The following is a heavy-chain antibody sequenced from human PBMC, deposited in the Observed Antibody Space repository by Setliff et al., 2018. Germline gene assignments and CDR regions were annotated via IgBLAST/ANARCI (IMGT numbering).Heavy chain of an antibody. CDR2: ITPISGSP. CDR1: GGTFSIYD. J-gene: IGHJ4*02. CDR3: ARGNYYDSSGYSVDY. Sequence: GASVKVSCKASGGTFSIYDITWVRQAPGQGLEWMGGITPISGSPNYAQKFQGRVTITTDESTSTAYMELSSLRSEDTAVYYCARGNYYDSSGYSVDYWGQGTLVTVS. V-gene: IGHV1-69*05. D-gene: IGHD3-22*01.